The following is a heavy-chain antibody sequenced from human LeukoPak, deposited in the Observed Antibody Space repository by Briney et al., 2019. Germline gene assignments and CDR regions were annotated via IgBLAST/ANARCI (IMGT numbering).Heavy chain of an antibody. J-gene: IGHJ4*02. CDR3: VRAPQTHSSGYYDY. CDR1: GFTFNSYW. CDR2: INSDGSST. V-gene: IGHV3-74*01. D-gene: IGHD3-22*01. Sequence: PGGSLRLSCAASGFTFNSYWMHWVRQAPGKGLVWVSRINSDGSSTTYADSVKGRFTISRDNARNTLYLQLNSLRAEDTAVYYCVRAPQTHSSGYYDYWGQGTLVTVSS.